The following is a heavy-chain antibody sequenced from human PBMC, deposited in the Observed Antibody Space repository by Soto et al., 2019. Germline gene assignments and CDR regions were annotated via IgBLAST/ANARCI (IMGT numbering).Heavy chain of an antibody. Sequence: QVQLVQSGAEVTKPGSSVKVSCKASGGTFSSYTISWVRQAPGQGLEWMGGIIPTFGTADYAQKFQGRVTITADESTSTGYMELSSLRSEDTALYYCARPSCGAACYYYGMDVWGQGTAVTVSS. J-gene: IGHJ6*02. V-gene: IGHV1-69*12. D-gene: IGHD2-21*01. CDR2: IIPTFGTA. CDR3: ARPSCGAACYYYGMDV. CDR1: GGTFSSYT.